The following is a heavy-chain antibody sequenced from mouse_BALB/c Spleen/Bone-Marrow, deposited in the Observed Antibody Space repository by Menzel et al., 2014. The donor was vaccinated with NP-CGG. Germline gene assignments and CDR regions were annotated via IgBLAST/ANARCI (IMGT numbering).Heavy chain of an antibody. D-gene: IGHD1-1*01. V-gene: IGHV5-17*02. J-gene: IGHJ2*01. CDR1: GFTFSSFG. CDR2: ISSGSRTI. CDR3: ARSGSSSGYFDY. Sequence: DVHLVESGGGLVQPGGSRKLSCAASGFTFSSFGMHWVRQAPEKGLEWVAYISSGSRTIYYADTVMGRFTISRDNPKNTLFLQMTSLRSEDTAMYYCARSGSSSGYFDYWGQGTTLTVSS.